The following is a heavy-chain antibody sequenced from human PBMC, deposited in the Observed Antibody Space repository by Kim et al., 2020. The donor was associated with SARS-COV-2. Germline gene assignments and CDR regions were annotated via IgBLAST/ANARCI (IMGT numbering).Heavy chain of an antibody. D-gene: IGHD3-10*01. V-gene: IGHV5-51*01. Sequence: YRPAFQGQVTMSVDKSISTAYLQWSSLKASDTAIYYCARDRGGFGAPFDNWGQGTLVTVSS. J-gene: IGHJ4*02. CDR3: ARDRGGFGAPFDN.